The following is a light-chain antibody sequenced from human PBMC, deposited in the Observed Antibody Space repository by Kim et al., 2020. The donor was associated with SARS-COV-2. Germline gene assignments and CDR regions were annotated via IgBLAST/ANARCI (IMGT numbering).Light chain of an antibody. CDR3: QQYDNWPRMYS. CDR2: RAS. Sequence: SPGDRVTLSCRASQRIGTKLAWYQQKVGQAPRLLIYRASTRATGIPARFSGSGSGTDFTLTISSLQSDDVAIYHCQQYDNWPRMYSFGQGTKLEI. V-gene: IGKV3D-15*01. J-gene: IGKJ2*01. CDR1: QRIGTK.